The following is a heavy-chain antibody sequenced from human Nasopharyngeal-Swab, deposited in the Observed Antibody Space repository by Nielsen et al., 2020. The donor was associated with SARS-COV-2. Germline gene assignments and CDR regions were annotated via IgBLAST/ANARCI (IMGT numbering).Heavy chain of an antibody. D-gene: IGHD3-10*01. CDR3: AREKGYQVLLDYYYHGLDV. J-gene: IGHJ6*02. Sequence: GGSLRLSCVASGFTFSDYYMAWIRQAPVKGLAWVSYISTSGTTTDPADSVKGRFTISRDNANNIVYLQMSSLRGEDTAVYFCAREKGYQVLLDYYYHGLDVWGHGTAVTVSS. CDR2: ISTSGTTT. CDR1: GFTFSDYY. V-gene: IGHV3-11*01.